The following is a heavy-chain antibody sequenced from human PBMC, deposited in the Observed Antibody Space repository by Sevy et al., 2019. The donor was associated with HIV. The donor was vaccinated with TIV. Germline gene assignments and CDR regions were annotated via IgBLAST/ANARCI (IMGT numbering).Heavy chain of an antibody. V-gene: IGHV3-15*01. CDR3: TTVGCPNWRSEAFDI. CDR2: MKSKTEGGTT. J-gene: IGHJ3*02. CDR1: GFTFSIVY. Sequence: GGSLRLSCAASGFTFSIVYMNWVHQSPGKGLEWVGRMKSKTEGGTTDYAAPVKDRFTMSRDDSKNTLYLQMNSLEADDTAVYYCTTVGCPNWRSEAFDIWGQGTMVTVSS. D-gene: IGHD3-3*01.